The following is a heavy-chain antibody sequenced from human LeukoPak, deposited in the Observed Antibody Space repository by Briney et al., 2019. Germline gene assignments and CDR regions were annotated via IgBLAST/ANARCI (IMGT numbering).Heavy chain of an antibody. CDR1: GYTFTSYG. CDR3: ARDWAYVVDF. D-gene: IGHD3-16*01. J-gene: IGHJ4*02. V-gene: IGHV1-18*01. Sequence: VSVKVSCKASGYTFTSYGISWVRQAPGQGLEWMGWISAYNGNTNYAQRLQGRVTMTTDTSTSTAYMELRSLRSDDTAVYYCARDWAYVVDFWGQGTLSPSPQ. CDR2: ISAYNGNT.